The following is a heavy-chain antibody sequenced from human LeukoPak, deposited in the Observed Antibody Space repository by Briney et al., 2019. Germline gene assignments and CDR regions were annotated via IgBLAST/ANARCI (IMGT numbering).Heavy chain of an antibody. J-gene: IGHJ3*02. CDR2: IYHSGST. CDR3: ARRLGYDAFDI. CDR1: GYSISSGYY. Sequence: SSQTLSLTCAVSGYSISSGYYWGWIRQPPGKGLEWIGSIYHSGSTYYNPSLKSRVTISVDTSKNQFSLKLSSVTAADTAVYYCARRLGYDAFDIWGQGTMVTISS. D-gene: IGHD7-27*01. V-gene: IGHV4-38-2*01.